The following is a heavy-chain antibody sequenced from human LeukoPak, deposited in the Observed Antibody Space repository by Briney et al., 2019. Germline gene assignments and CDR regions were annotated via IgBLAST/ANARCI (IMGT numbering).Heavy chain of an antibody. CDR3: ARQGDYDSSGYHFDY. J-gene: IGHJ4*02. CDR2: IYPGDSDT. CDR1: GYSFPNYW. D-gene: IGHD3-22*01. V-gene: IGHV5-51*01. Sequence: GESLKISCKGSGYSFPNYWIGWVRQMPGKGLEWMGIIYPGDSDTRYSPSFQGQVTISADKSISTAYLQWSSLKASDTAMYYCARQGDYDSSGYHFDYWGQGTLVTVSS.